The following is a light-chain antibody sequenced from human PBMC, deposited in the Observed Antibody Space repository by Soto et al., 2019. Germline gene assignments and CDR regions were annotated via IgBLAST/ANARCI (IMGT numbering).Light chain of an antibody. CDR2: GAS. V-gene: IGKV3-15*01. CDR3: QQYNSLWT. Sequence: ETLLTQSPATLSVSPWERATLSCRASQSVSINLAWYQQKPGQAPRLLIYGASTRATGIPARFSGSGSGTEFTLTISSLQPDDFATYYCQQYNSLWTFGQGTKVDNK. J-gene: IGKJ1*01. CDR1: QSVSIN.